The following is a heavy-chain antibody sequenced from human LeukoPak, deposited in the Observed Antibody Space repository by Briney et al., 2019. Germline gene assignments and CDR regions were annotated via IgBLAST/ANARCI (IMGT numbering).Heavy chain of an antibody. D-gene: IGHD6-6*01. Sequence: GGSLRLSCTASGFTFSDYGMNWVCQAPGKGPEWVANIKQDGSNRYYVDSVRGRFTISRDNAKNSLYLQMNSLRAEDTAVYYCARRGGSSSRRSTIDSWGQGPLVTVSS. J-gene: IGHJ4*02. CDR2: IKQDGSNR. CDR3: ARRGGSSSRRSTIDS. V-gene: IGHV3-7*01. CDR1: GFTFSDYG.